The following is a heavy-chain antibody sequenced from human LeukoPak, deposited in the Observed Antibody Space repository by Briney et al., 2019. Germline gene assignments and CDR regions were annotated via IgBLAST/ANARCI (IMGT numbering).Heavy chain of an antibody. CDR2: ISYDGNDK. V-gene: IGHV3-30*18. CDR1: GFIFSNDG. D-gene: IGHD2-15*01. J-gene: IGHJ4*02. CDR3: AKVRGPILGYFDF. Sequence: GGSLRLSCAASGFIFSNDGTHWVRQAPGKGLEWVAGISYDGNDKYYADSVKGRFTISRDNSMSALFLQMNSPTSDDTAVYYCAKVRGPILGYFDFWGQGTLVIVSS.